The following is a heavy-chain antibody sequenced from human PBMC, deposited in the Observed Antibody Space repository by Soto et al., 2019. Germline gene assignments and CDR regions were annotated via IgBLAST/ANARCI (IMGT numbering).Heavy chain of an antibody. CDR3: TTMDRRWFDP. V-gene: IGHV4-31*02. D-gene: IGHD3-10*01. CDR2: ISYTGST. Sequence: WTWLRQRPGKGLEWIGFISYTGSTYYSASLKSRTVISVDTSRNQFSLRLASVTAADTAIYYCTTMDRRWFDPWGPGAPVIVSS. J-gene: IGHJ5*02.